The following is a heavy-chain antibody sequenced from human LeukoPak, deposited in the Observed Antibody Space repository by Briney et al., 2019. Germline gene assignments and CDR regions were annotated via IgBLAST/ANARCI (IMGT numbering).Heavy chain of an antibody. CDR1: GFTFSNYW. J-gene: IGHJ6*03. CDR2: IKQDRSEK. Sequence: PGGSLRLSCAASGFTFSNYWMSWVRQAPGKGLEWVANIKQDRSEKYYVDSVKGRFTISRDNAKNSLYLQMNSLRAEDTAVYYCARSAAAGFSYYSYYLDVWGKGTTVTIFS. V-gene: IGHV3-7*01. D-gene: IGHD6-13*01. CDR3: ARSAAAGFSYYSYYLDV.